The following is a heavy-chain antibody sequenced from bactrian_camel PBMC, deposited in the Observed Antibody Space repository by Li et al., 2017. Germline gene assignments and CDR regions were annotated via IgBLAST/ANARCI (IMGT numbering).Heavy chain of an antibody. J-gene: IGHJ4*01. CDR2: FNRGGGST. CDR1: GFTFSSYD. Sequence: VQLVESGGGLVQPGGSLRLPCAASGFTFSSYDRSWVRQAPGKGLEWVSAFNRGGGSTYYADSVKDRFTVSRDNDDDTQSLQMNSLRPEDAGMYYCAADVSPDWDSGYDDRMTAAYSHWGQGTQVTVS. D-gene: IGHD4*01. CDR3: AADVSPDWDSGYDDRMTAAYSH. V-gene: IGHV3S40*01.